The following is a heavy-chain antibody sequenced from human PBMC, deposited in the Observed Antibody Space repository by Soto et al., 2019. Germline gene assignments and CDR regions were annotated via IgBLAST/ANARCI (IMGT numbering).Heavy chain of an antibody. CDR3: ARGPHFYDSSGYQGGLY. D-gene: IGHD3-22*01. V-gene: IGHV4-38-2*01. CDR1: GYSISSGYF. J-gene: IGHJ4*02. CDR2: IYHTGST. Sequence: SETLSLSCAVSGYSISSGYFGGWIRQPPGKGLEWIGNIYHTGSTYYTPSLKGRVTISVDTSKNQFSLNLSSVTAADTAVYYCARGPHFYDSSGYQGGLYWGQGTLVTVSS.